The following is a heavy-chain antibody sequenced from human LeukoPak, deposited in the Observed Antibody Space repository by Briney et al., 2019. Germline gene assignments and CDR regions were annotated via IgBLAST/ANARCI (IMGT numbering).Heavy chain of an antibody. Sequence: PGGSLRLSCAASGFSFNTYAMHWARQAPGKGLEYVSAISGNGDSTYYANSVKGRFTISRDNSKKTLFLQMGSLRAEDMAVYYCVRDSGGDAYNDYFDSWGQGTLVTVSS. D-gene: IGHD5-24*01. CDR3: VRDSGGDAYNDYFDS. V-gene: IGHV3-64*01. CDR1: GFSFNTYA. CDR2: ISGNGDST. J-gene: IGHJ4*02.